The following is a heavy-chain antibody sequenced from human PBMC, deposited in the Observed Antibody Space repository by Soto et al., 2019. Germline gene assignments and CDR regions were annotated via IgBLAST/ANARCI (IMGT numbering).Heavy chain of an antibody. J-gene: IGHJ6*02. Sequence: QVQLVQSGAEGKKPGASGKVSCKASGYSFTSNGISWGRQAPGQGLEWMGWISAYNGNTNTAKKLQGRVTMTTDTSTSTASMELRSLRSDDTAVYYCARDNGFGESDVWGQGTTVTVSS. CDR3: ARDNGFGESDV. V-gene: IGHV1-18*01. D-gene: IGHD3-10*01. CDR1: GYSFTSNG. CDR2: ISAYNGNT.